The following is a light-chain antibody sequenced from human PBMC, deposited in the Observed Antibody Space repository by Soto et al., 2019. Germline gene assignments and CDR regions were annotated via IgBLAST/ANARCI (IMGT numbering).Light chain of an antibody. V-gene: IGKV3-15*01. CDR3: QQYNSYS. J-gene: IGKJ1*01. CDR1: QSITEK. Sequence: IVMTQSPDTLSVSPGERATLSCRASQSITEKVVWYQQKSGQAPRLLIYGAFTRAAGVPARFSGSGSGTEFTLTISSLQPDDFATYYCQQYNSYSFGQGTKVDIK. CDR2: GAF.